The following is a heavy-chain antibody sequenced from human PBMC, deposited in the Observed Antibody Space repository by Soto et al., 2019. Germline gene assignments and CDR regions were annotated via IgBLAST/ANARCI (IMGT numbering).Heavy chain of an antibody. Sequence: QVQLVQSGAEVKKPGASVKVSCKASGYTFTSYAMHWVRQAPGQRLEWMGWINAGNGNTKYSQKFKGRVTITRDTSASTAYMELSSLRSEDTAVYYCARGRSYGYVDYWGQGTLVTVSS. CDR2: INAGNGNT. CDR3: ARGRSYGYVDY. J-gene: IGHJ4*02. CDR1: GYTFTSYA. D-gene: IGHD5-18*01. V-gene: IGHV1-3*01.